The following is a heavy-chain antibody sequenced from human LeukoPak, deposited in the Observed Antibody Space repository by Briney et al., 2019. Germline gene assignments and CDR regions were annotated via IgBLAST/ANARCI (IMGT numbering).Heavy chain of an antibody. J-gene: IGHJ3*02. CDR3: ARDLVTVTKGFDI. Sequence: SETLSLICAVSADSFSSHYWTWIRQPPGKGLEWIGYISYIGSTNYNTSLKSRVTISINTSKNQFSLKLSSVTAADTAVYYCARDLVTVTKGFDIWGQGTMVTVSS. CDR2: ISYIGST. V-gene: IGHV4-59*11. CDR1: ADSFSSHY. D-gene: IGHD4-17*01.